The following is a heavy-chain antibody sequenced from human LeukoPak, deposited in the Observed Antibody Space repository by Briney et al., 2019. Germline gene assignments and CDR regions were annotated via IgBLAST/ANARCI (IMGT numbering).Heavy chain of an antibody. CDR1: GFTFSSYW. J-gene: IGHJ4*03. D-gene: IGHD3-22*01. Sequence: GGSLRLSCAASGFTFSSYWMSWVRQAPGKGLEWVAKIKLDGSEKYYVDSVKGRFTISRHNAKNSLYLQMNSLRAEDTAVYYCARADYFDSSCLYPYGFDYWGQGTMVTVSS. V-gene: IGHV3-7*04. CDR2: IKLDGSEK. CDR3: ARADYFDSSCLYPYGFDY.